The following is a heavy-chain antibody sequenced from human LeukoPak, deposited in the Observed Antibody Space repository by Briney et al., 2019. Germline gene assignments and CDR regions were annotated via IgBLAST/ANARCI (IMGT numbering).Heavy chain of an antibody. CDR3: ARLATAVSNWFDP. D-gene: IGHD5-18*01. CDR2: IYYSGST. CDR1: GRSISTSSYY. Sequence: PSETLSLTCTVSGRSISTSSYYWGWIRQPPGKGLEWIGNIYYSGSTYYNPSLKSRVTISVDTSKNQFSLNLSCVTAADTALYYCARLATAVSNWFDPWGQGTLVTVSS. J-gene: IGHJ5*02. V-gene: IGHV4-39*01.